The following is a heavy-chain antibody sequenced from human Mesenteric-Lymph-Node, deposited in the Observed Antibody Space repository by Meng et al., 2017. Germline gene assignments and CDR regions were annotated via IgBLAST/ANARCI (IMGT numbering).Heavy chain of an antibody. CDR2: ISYDGSNK. CDR1: GFTFSSYA. V-gene: IGHV3-30*07. CDR3: ASEDYGDNPGYFDY. Sequence: GGSLRLSCAASGFTFSSYAMHWVRQAPGKGLEWVAVISYDGSNKYYADSVKGRFTISRDNSKNTLYLQMNSLRAEDTAVYYCASEDYGDNPGYFDYWGQGTLVTVSS. D-gene: IGHD4-17*01. J-gene: IGHJ4*02.